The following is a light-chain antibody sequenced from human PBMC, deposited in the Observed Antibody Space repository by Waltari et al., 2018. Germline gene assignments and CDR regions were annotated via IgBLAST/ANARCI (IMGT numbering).Light chain of an antibody. Sequence: QSLLTQPPSASGTPGQRVTISCSGINSNIPPNTVTWYRQLPGPAPKLPIYSYNPRPTGVPDRFSGSKSGTSASLAISGLQSDDDGDYYCAAWDFRLNVWVFGGGTKLTVL. J-gene: IGLJ3*02. CDR2: SYN. V-gene: IGLV1-44*01. CDR3: AAWDFRLNVWV. CDR1: NSNIPPNT.